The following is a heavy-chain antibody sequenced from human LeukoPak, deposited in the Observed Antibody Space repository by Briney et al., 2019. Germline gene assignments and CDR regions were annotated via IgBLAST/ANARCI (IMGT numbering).Heavy chain of an antibody. V-gene: IGHV4-4*02. CDR1: GGSISSSNW. D-gene: IGHD6-19*01. J-gene: IGHJ4*02. CDR3: AAPGSVYSSGSFDY. CDR2: IYHSGST. Sequence: SGTLSLTCAVSGGSISSSNWWSWVRQPPGKGLEWIGEIYHSGSTNYNPSLKSRVTISVDKSKNQFSLKLSSVTAADTAVYYCAAPGSVYSSGSFDYWGQGTPVTVSS.